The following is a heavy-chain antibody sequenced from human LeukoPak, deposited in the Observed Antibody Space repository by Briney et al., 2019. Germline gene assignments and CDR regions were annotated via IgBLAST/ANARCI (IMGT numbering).Heavy chain of an antibody. CDR2: FDPEDGET. J-gene: IGHJ4*02. CDR1: GYTLTELS. V-gene: IGHV1-24*01. CDR3: ASLRDGYYDSSGYYNFDY. D-gene: IGHD3-22*01. Sequence: ASVKVSCKVSGYTLTELSMHWVRQAPGKGLEWMGGFDPEDGETIYAQKFQGRVTMTEDTSTDTAYMELSSLRSEDTAVYYCASLRDGYYDSSGYYNFDYWGQGTLVTVSS.